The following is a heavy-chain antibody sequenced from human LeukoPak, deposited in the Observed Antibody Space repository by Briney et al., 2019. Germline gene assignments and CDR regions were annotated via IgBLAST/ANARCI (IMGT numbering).Heavy chain of an antibody. CDR3: ARSFWSGYYTP. V-gene: IGHV4-34*01. CDR2: INHSGST. J-gene: IGHJ5*02. Sequence: SETLSLTCAVYGGSFSGYYWSWIRQPPGKGLEWIGEINHSGSTNYNPSLKSRVTISVDTSKNQFSLKLSSVTAADTAVYYCARSFWSGYYTPWGQGILVTVSS. D-gene: IGHD3-3*01. CDR1: GGSFSGYY.